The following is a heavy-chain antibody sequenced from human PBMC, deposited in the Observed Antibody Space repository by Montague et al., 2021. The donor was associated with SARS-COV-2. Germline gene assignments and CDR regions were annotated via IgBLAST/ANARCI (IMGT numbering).Heavy chain of an antibody. CDR2: ISYDGSNK. V-gene: IGHV3-30-3*01. CDR3: ARDEVTMVRGVTSFDC. Sequence: SLRLSCAASGFTFSSYAMHWVRQAPGKGLEWVAVISYDGSNKYYADSVKGRFTISRDNSKNTLYLQMNSLRAEDTAVYYCARDEVTMVRGVTSFDCWGQGTLVTVSS. CDR1: GFTFSSYA. J-gene: IGHJ4*02. D-gene: IGHD3-10*01.